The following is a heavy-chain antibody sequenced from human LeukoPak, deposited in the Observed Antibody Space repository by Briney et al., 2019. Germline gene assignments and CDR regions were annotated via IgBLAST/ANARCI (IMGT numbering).Heavy chain of an antibody. CDR1: GYIFTGHF. J-gene: IGHJ4*02. V-gene: IGHV1-2*02. CDR3: ARYHLEYYYASGTRYFHS. D-gene: IGHD3-10*01. CDR2: INPYNGNT. Sequence: ASVKVSCKASGYIFTGHFIHWVRQAPGQGLEWMGWINPYNGNTHYAQKLQGRVTMTRDTSISTAYMELRNLRSDDTAVYYCARYHLEYYYASGTRYFHSWGQGIVVIVS.